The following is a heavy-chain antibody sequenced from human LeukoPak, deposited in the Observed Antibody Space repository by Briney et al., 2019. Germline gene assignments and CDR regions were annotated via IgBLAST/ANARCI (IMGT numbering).Heavy chain of an antibody. CDR3: ARGRTGSSNWYDY. J-gene: IGHJ5*01. CDR2: ISYDGSNK. V-gene: IGHV3-30*04. D-gene: IGHD2-15*01. Sequence: PGGSLRLSCAASGFTFSSYAMHWVRQAPGKGLEWVAVISYDGSNKYYADSVKGRFTISRDNSKNTLYLQMNSLRAEDTAVYYCARGRTGSSNWYDYWGQGTLVTVSS. CDR1: GFTFSSYA.